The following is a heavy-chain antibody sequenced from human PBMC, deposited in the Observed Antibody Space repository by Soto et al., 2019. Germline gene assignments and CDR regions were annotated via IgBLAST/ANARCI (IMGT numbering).Heavy chain of an antibody. CDR2: IFHSGAT. CDR1: GDSISSSHW. CDR3: ARQLERGDLPEGFEY. V-gene: IGHV4-4*02. D-gene: IGHD1-1*01. J-gene: IGHJ4*02. Sequence: QVQLQESGPGLVEPSGTLSLTCAVSGDSISSSHWWSWVRQSPGKGLEWIGEIFHSGATKYNTSLESRVTMCVDKSNNQLSLKLRSVTAADTAVYYCARQLERGDLPEGFEYWGQGTLATVSS.